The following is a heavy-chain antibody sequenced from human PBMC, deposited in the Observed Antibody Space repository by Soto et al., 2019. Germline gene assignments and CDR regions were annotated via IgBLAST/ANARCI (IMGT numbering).Heavy chain of an antibody. V-gene: IGHV1-69*13. CDR1: GGTFSSYA. J-gene: IGHJ6*02. Sequence: ASVKVSCKASGGTFSSYAISWVRQAPGQGLEWMGGIIPIFGTANYAQKFQGRVTITADESTSTAYMELSSLRSEDTAVYYCARYKQLPKYGMDVWGQGTTVTAP. CDR3: ARYKQLPKYGMDV. CDR2: IIPIFGTA. D-gene: IGHD6-6*01.